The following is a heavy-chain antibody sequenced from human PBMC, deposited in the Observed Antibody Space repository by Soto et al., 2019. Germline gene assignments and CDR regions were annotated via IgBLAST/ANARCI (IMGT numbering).Heavy chain of an antibody. CDR1: GCTFTRYG. CDR3: ARVYSSGWQEYYFDY. J-gene: IGHJ4*02. Sequence: AAVKVSCKACGCTFTRYGISWVRQAPGQGLGWMGWISAYNGNTNYAQKLQGRVTMTTDTSTSTAYMELRSLRSDDTAVYYCARVYSSGWQEYYFDYWGQGTLVTVSS. D-gene: IGHD6-19*01. V-gene: IGHV1-18*04. CDR2: ISAYNGNT.